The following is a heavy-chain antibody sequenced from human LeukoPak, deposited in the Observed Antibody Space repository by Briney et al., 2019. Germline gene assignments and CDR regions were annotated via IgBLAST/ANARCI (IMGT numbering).Heavy chain of an antibody. V-gene: IGHV4-34*01. Sequence: PSETLSLTCAVYGGSFSGYYWSWIRQPPGKGLEWIGEINHSGSTNYNPSLKSRVTISVDTSKNQFSLKLNSVTAADTAVYYCARGYCSGGSCLYYYYYYMDVWGKGTTVTISS. CDR2: INHSGST. CDR1: GGSFSGYY. D-gene: IGHD2-15*01. CDR3: ARGYCSGGSCLYYYYYYMDV. J-gene: IGHJ6*03.